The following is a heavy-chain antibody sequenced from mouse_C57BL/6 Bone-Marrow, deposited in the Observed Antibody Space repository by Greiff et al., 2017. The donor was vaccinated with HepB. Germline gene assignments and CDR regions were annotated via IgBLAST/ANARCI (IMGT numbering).Heavy chain of an antibody. CDR1: GFTFSSYA. Sequence: EVQRVESGGGLVKPGGSLKLSCAASGFTFSSYAMSWVRQTPEKRLEWVATISDGGSYTYYPDNVKGRFTISRDNAKNNLYLQMSHLKSEDTAMYYCARVIYYDYDGDYFDYWGQGTTLTVSS. CDR2: ISDGGSYT. J-gene: IGHJ2*01. D-gene: IGHD2-4*01. CDR3: ARVIYYDYDGDYFDY. V-gene: IGHV5-4*01.